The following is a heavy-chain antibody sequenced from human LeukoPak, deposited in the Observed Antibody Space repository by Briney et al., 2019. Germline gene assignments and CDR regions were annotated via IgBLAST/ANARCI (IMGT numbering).Heavy chain of an antibody. Sequence: GGPLRLSCAASGFTFEEYTMHWVRQAPGKTPEWVSLNWHGTTYYRDSLKGRFTISRDNSKDSLYLQINTLRSEDTAFYYCVKDLSYESSGSVFEYWGQGTLVTVSS. CDR1: GFTFEEYT. CDR3: VKDLSYESSGSVFEY. V-gene: IGHV3-43*01. D-gene: IGHD3-22*01. CDR2: NWHGTT. J-gene: IGHJ4*02.